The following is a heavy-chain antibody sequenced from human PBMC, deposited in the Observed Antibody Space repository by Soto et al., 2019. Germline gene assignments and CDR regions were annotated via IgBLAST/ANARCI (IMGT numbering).Heavy chain of an antibody. CDR1: GYTFTTYG. V-gene: IGHV1-18*04. D-gene: IGHD5-18*01. CDR2: ISTAKGDT. J-gene: IGHJ4*02. Sequence: QVQLVQSGAEVKKPGASVKVSCKASGYTFTTYGLSWVRQAHGQGLEWMGWISTAKGDTNYAQKFQGRVTMTTDASTSTAYMELRSLRSDDTAVFYCARAGYTHGSCYFDYWGQGTLLTVSS. CDR3: ARAGYTHGSCYFDY.